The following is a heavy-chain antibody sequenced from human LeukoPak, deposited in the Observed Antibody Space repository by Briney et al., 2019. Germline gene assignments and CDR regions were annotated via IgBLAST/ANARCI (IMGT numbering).Heavy chain of an antibody. CDR3: ARSYADYGSGATFDY. V-gene: IGHV4-59*01. CDR1: GGSISSYY. Sequence: SETLSLTCTVSGGSISSYYWNWIRQPPGKGLEWIGHIYYSGSTNYNPSLKSRVTISVDTSKYQFSLQLSSVTAADTAVYYCARSYADYGSGATFDYWGQGTLVTVSS. J-gene: IGHJ4*02. CDR2: IYYSGST. D-gene: IGHD3-10*01.